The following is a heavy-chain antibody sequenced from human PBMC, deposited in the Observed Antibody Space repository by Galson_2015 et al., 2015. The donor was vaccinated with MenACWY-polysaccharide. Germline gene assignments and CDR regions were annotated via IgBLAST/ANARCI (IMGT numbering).Heavy chain of an antibody. CDR1: GFSLNTRGVG. V-gene: IGHV2-5*02. Sequence: PALVKPTQTLTLTCTFSGFSLNTRGVGVGWIRQPPGKALEWLTLIYWDNDKRYSPSLKTRLTITKDTSKNQVSLAMTNVDPVDTATYYCAHGQYYYATSSFSYYFDVWAPRTLVT. CDR3: AHGQYYYATSSFSYYFDV. J-gene: IGHJ4*01. D-gene: IGHD3-10*01. CDR2: IYWDNDK.